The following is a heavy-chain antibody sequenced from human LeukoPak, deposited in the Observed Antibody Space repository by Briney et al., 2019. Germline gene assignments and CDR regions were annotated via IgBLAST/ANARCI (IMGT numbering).Heavy chain of an antibody. V-gene: IGHV4-59*01. Sequence: PSETLSLTGTVSGGSISSYYWSWIRQPPGKGLEWIGYIYYSGSTNYNPSLKSRVTISVDTSKNQFSLKLSSVTAADTAVYYCARDAAGTYYYYYMDVWGKGTTVTVSS. CDR3: ARDAAGTYYYYYMDV. D-gene: IGHD6-19*01. CDR2: IYYSGST. J-gene: IGHJ6*03. CDR1: GGSISSYY.